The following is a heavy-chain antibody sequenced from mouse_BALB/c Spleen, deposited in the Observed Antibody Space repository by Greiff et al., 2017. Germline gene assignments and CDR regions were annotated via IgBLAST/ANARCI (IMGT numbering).Heavy chain of an antibody. CDR3: TRTGTEDWLAY. J-gene: IGHJ3*01. V-gene: IGHV1S22*01. CDR2: IYPGSGST. Sequence: LQQPGSELVRPGASVKLSCKASGYTFTSYWMHWVKQRPGQGLEWIGNIYPGSGSTNYDEKFKSKATLTVDTSSSTAYMQLSSLTSEDSAVYYCTRTGTEDWLAYWGQGTLVTVSA. CDR1: GYTFTSYW. D-gene: IGHD4-1*01.